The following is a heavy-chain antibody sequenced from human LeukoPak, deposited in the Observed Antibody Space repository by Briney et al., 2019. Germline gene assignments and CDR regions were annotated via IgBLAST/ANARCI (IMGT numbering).Heavy chain of an antibody. V-gene: IGHV3-74*01. CDR2: ITSDGSST. D-gene: IGHD2-2*01. CDR3: ARGSFGSTTSFDG. CDR1: GFTFNSYW. J-gene: IGHJ4*02. Sequence: GGSLRLSCTASGFTFNSYWMHWVRQAPGKGLVWLSRITSDGSSTSYADSVKGRFTLSRDNAKNTLYLQMNSLRAEDSAVYYCARGSFGSTTSFDGWGQGTLVTVSS.